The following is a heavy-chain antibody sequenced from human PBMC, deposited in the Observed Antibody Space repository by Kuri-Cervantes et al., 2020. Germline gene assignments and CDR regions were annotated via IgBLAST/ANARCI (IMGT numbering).Heavy chain of an antibody. V-gene: IGHV4-59*04. D-gene: IGHD6-19*01. CDR1: GGSINSYY. Sequence: SETLSLTCTVSGGSINSYYWSWIRQPPGKGLEWIGYIYYSGSTYYNPSLKSRVTISVDTSKNQFSLKLSSVTAADTAVYYCARHTYSSGWYWLNVGWFDPWGQGTLVTVSS. J-gene: IGHJ5*02. CDR2: IYYSGST. CDR3: ARHTYSSGWYWLNVGWFDP.